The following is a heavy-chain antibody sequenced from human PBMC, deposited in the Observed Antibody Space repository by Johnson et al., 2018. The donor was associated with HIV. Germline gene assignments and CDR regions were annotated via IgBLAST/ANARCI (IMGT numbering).Heavy chain of an antibody. CDR2: IWYDGSNN. CDR1: GFTFSSYV. V-gene: IGHV3-33*06. CDR3: AKDTVWSSGYYGGAFDI. Sequence: VQLVESGGGVVQPGGSLRLSCAASGFTFSSYVMHWVRQAPGKGLEWVAVIWYDGSNNYYADSVKGRFTISGDNSKNTLSLQMNSLRAEDTAVYYCAKDTVWSSGYYGGAFDIWGQGTMVTVSS. J-gene: IGHJ3*02. D-gene: IGHD3-22*01.